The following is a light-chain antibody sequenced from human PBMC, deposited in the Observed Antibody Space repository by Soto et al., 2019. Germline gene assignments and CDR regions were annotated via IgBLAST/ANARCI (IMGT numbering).Light chain of an antibody. Sequence: EIVMTQSPGTLSLSPGERVTLSCRTSQSVSSSSLAWYQQKPGQAPRLLIYGASNRATGIPDRFSGSGSGTDFTLTISRLEPEDFAVYYCQEYSNSRTFGQGTKVEIK. CDR1: QSVSSSS. CDR2: GAS. V-gene: IGKV3-20*01. J-gene: IGKJ1*01. CDR3: QEYSNSRT.